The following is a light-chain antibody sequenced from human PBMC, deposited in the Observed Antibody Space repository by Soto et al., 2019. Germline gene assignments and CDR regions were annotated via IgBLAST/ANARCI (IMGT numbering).Light chain of an antibody. Sequence: DIQMTQSPSTLSASVGDRVTITCRASQSISSWLAWYQQKPGKAPKLLIYDASSLESGVPSRFSGSGSGTEFTLTISSLQPDDFAIYYCQQYNSYGYTFGQGTKLEIK. CDR3: QQYNSYGYT. CDR2: DAS. J-gene: IGKJ2*01. CDR1: QSISSW. V-gene: IGKV1-5*01.